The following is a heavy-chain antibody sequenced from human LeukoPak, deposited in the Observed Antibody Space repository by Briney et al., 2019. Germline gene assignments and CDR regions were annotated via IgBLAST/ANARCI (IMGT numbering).Heavy chain of an antibody. CDR3: ATYSGYDRIFDY. J-gene: IGHJ4*02. D-gene: IGHD5-12*01. Sequence: GGSLRLSCAASGFTFSTYGMSWVRQPPGKGLEWLSYISGSSSAINYADSVKGRFTISRDNAKNSLFLQMNSLRAEDTAVYYCATYSGYDRIFDYWGQGTLVTVSS. CDR2: ISGSSSAI. CDR1: GFTFSTYG. V-gene: IGHV3-48*01.